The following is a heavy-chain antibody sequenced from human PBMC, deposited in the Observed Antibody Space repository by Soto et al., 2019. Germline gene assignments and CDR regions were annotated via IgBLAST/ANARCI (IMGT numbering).Heavy chain of an antibody. J-gene: IGHJ2*01. CDR2: ISYNSINI. V-gene: IGHV3-9*01. Sequence: EVQLVESGGGLVQPGRSLRLSCAASGFTFDDYAMVWVRQAPGKGLEWVSGISYNSINIGYADYVKGRFPISRDNAKSCVCLQMNSLRAEGTAFYYCAKAPGLCGLEPKGYFDLWCCGKLVTVP. D-gene: IGHD1-1*01. CDR1: GFTFDDYA. CDR3: AKAPGLCGLEPKGYFDL.